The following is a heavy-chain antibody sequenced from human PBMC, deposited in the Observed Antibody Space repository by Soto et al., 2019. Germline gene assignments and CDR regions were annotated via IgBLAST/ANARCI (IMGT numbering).Heavy chain of an antibody. CDR3: ARVAGDGYTSSPVNWYFDL. Sequence: SVKVSCKASGGTFSSYGISWVRQAPGQGLEWMGRIISIFDTANYALKFQGRVTITANESTSTAYMELSSLRSEDTAVYYCARVAGDGYTSSPVNWYFDLWGRGTLITVSS. CDR2: IISIFDTA. CDR1: GGTFSSYG. J-gene: IGHJ2*01. D-gene: IGHD5-12*01. V-gene: IGHV1-69*13.